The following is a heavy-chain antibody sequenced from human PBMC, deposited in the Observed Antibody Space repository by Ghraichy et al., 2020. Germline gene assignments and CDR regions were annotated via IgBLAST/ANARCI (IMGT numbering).Heavy chain of an antibody. D-gene: IGHD1-26*01. V-gene: IGHV1-2*02. CDR1: GYTFTGYY. CDR2: INPNSGGT. Sequence: ASVKVSCKASGYTFTGYYMHWVRQAPGQGLEWMGWINPNSGGTNYAQKFQGRVTMTRDTSISTAYMELSRLRSDDTAVYYCARVLRSGSYLFGYWGQGTLVTVSS. CDR3: ARVLRSGSYLFGY. J-gene: IGHJ4*02.